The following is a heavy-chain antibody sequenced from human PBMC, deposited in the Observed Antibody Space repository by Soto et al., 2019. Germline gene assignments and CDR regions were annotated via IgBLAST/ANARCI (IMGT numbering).Heavy chain of an antibody. V-gene: IGHV4-59*08. D-gene: IGHD6-19*01. CDR3: ARLTPQWPYLDY. CDR1: GGSISGYY. J-gene: IGHJ4*02. CDR2: IYYRGST. Sequence: SETLSLTCTVSGGSISGYYWSWIRQPPGKGLEWIGYIYYRGSTHYNPSLKSRVTISVDTSKNQFSLNLSSVTVAVMAVYFCARLTPQWPYLDYWGQGTLVTVAS.